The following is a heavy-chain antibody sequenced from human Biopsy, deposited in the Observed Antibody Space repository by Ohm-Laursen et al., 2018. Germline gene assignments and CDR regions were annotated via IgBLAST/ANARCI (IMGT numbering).Heavy chain of an antibody. CDR3: ARATNSTGWPYYYFYGVDV. CDR1: GGSISNYF. J-gene: IGHJ6*02. V-gene: IGHV4-59*01. D-gene: IGHD2/OR15-2a*01. Sequence: SETLSLTCAVSGGSISNYFWTWIRQPPGKGLEWIGYFRFEDRTSYNSSLKSRVTISADTSKNQFSLRLSSVTAADTAMYYCARATNSTGWPYYYFYGVDVWGQGTTVTVSS. CDR2: FRFEDRT.